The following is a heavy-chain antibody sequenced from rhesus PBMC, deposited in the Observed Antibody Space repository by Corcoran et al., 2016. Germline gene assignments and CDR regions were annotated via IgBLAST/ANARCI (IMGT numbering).Heavy chain of an antibody. J-gene: IGHJ4*01. CDR2: IYGSSTTT. Sequence: QVQLQESGPGEVKPSETLSLTCAVSGGSISDNYRWSWIRQPTGKGMEWIGYIYGSSTTTHHKPSLNSSVTISKDTSKNQFSLKLRSVTAADTAVYYCARGVMDYWGQGVLVTVSS. CDR3: ARGVMDY. D-gene: IGHD4-17*01. CDR1: GGSISDNYR. V-gene: IGHV4S10*01.